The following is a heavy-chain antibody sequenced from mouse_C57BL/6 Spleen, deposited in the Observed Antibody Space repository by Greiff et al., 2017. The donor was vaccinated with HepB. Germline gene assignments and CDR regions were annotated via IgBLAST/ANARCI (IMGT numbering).Heavy chain of an antibody. CDR2: IYPGDGDT. V-gene: IGHV1-82*01. D-gene: IGHD2-4*01. Sequence: VMLVESGPELVKPGASVKISCKASGYAFSSSWMNWVKQRPGKGLEWIGRIYPGDGDTNYNGKFKGKATLTADKSSSTAYMQLSSLTSEDSAVYFCVYDYDGWFAYWGQGTLVTVSA. CDR1: GYAFSSSW. J-gene: IGHJ3*01. CDR3: VYDYDGWFAY.